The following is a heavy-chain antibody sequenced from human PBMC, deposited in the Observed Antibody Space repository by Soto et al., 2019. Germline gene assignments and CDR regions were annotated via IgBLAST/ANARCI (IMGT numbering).Heavy chain of an antibody. CDR2: IYPGDPDT. Sequence: GESLKISCKGSGYSFTSYWIGWVHQMPGKRLERMGIIYPGDPDTRYSTSFQGQVTISADKSISTAYLQGSGLKTLDTALYYCASPSPRVSSQDPDDAFDIWGQGTMVTVSS. CDR3: ASPSPRVSSQDPDDAFDI. D-gene: IGHD2-2*01. V-gene: IGHV5-51*07. CDR1: GYSFTSYW. J-gene: IGHJ3*02.